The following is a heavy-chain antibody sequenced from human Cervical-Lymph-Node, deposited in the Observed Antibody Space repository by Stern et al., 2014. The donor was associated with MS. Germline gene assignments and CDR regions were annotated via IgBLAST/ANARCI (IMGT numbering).Heavy chain of an antibody. J-gene: IGHJ6*02. CDR2: IYSGCST. D-gene: IGHD6-19*01. Sequence: VQLVQSGGGLVQPGGSLKLSCAASGFTVSSNYMGWVRQAPGKGLGWGSVIYSGCSTSYANSVKGRFTISRHNSKNTLYLQMNSLRAEDTAVYYWSTGGSGWPDYYYYYGMDVWGQGTTVTVSS. CDR1: GFTVSSNY. CDR3: STGGSGWPDYYYYYGMDV. V-gene: IGHV3-53*04.